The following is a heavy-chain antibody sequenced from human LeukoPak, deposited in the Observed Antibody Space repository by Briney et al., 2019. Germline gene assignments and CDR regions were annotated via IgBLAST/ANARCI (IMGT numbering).Heavy chain of an antibody. D-gene: IGHD2-2*01. Sequence: SRRSLRLSCAASGFTPSSSAMSCVRQAPRKGLEWVLSISSVVGNTYYADSVKGRFTISRDNSKSTLSLQMNSLRAEDTAVYYCAKDRPCTTCSPSDYWGQGTLVTVSS. CDR2: ISSVVGNT. V-gene: IGHV3-23*01. CDR1: GFTPSSSA. J-gene: IGHJ4*02. CDR3: AKDRPCTTCSPSDY.